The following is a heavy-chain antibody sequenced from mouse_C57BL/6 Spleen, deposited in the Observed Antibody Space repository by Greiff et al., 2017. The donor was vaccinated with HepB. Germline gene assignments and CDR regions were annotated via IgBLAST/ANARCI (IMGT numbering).Heavy chain of an antibody. Sequence: QVQLQQPGAELVKPGASVKLSCKASGYTFTSYWMHWVKQRPGRGLEWIGRIDPNSGGTKYNEKFKSKATLTVDKPSSTAYMQLSSLTSEDSAVYYCARYADSNYVPYAMDYWGQGTSVTVSS. CDR3: ARYADSNYVPYAMDY. J-gene: IGHJ4*01. CDR2: IDPNSGGT. D-gene: IGHD2-5*01. V-gene: IGHV1-72*01. CDR1: GYTFTSYW.